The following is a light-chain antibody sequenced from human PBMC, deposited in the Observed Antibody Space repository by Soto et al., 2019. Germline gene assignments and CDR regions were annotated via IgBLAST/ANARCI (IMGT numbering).Light chain of an antibody. V-gene: IGLV2-8*02. CDR2: EVS. CDR1: SSHIGAYNY. Sequence: QSALTQPPSASRSPGQSVTISCTGTSSHIGAYNYVSWYQQHPGKAPKLMIHEVSKRPSGVPDRFSGSKSGNTASLTVSGLQAEDEADYYCSSYAGSNDRWVFGGGTKLTVL. CDR3: SSYAGSNDRWV. J-gene: IGLJ3*02.